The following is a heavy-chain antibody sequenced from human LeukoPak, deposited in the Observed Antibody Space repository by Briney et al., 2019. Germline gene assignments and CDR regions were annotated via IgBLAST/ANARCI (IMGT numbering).Heavy chain of an antibody. J-gene: IGHJ4*02. D-gene: IGHD3-10*01. CDR3: ARDLTQHYYGSGSYYNVYDY. V-gene: IGHV3-74*01. CDR2: INSDGSST. Sequence: GGSLRLSCAASGFTFSSYWMHWVRQAPGKGLVWVSRINSDGSSTNYADSVKGRFAISRDNAKNTLYLQMNSLRAEDTAVYYCARDLTQHYYGSGSYYNVYDYWGQGTLVTVSS. CDR1: GFTFSSYW.